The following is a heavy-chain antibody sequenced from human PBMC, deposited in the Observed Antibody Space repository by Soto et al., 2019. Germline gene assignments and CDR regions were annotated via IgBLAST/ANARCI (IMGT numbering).Heavy chain of an antibody. J-gene: IGHJ6*02. Sequence: GGSLRLSCAAAGFAFSTYAMTWVRQAPGKGLEWVSVISGSGGSSYYAASVKGRFTISRDNSKNTLFLQMNGLRAEDTAVYYCAKVTKRAAAGRYEYYKYGMDVWGQGTTVTV. CDR3: AKVTKRAAAGRYEYYKYGMDV. CDR1: GFAFSTYA. CDR2: ISGSGGSS. V-gene: IGHV3-23*01. D-gene: IGHD6-13*01.